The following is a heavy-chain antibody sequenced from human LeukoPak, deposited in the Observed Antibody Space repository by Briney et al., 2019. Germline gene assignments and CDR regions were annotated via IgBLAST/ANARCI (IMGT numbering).Heavy chain of an antibody. CDR3: ARLVDTAMGNWFDP. CDR1: GYSISSGYY. CDR2: IYHSGST. D-gene: IGHD5-18*01. V-gene: IGHV4-38-2*02. Sequence: SETLSLTCTVSGYSISSGYYWGWIRQPPGKGLEWIGSIYHSGSTYYNPSLKSRVTISVDTSKNQFSLKLSSVTAADTAVYYCARLVDTAMGNWFDPWGQGTLVTVSS. J-gene: IGHJ5*02.